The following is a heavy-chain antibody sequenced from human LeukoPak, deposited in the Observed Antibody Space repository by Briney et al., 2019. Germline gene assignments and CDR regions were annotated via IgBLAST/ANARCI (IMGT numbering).Heavy chain of an antibody. CDR3: ARVSSIMGGGYNFFDP. Sequence: GASVKVSCKASGGSFTSKHITWVRQAPGQGLEWVGGMTPRFGTGNTAQKFHGRVAVTADESTSTVYMELSSLRPDDTALYYCARVSSIMGGGYNFFDPWGQGTLVTVSS. V-gene: IGHV1-69*13. CDR1: GGSFTSKH. J-gene: IGHJ5*02. CDR2: MTPRFGTG. D-gene: IGHD3-16*01.